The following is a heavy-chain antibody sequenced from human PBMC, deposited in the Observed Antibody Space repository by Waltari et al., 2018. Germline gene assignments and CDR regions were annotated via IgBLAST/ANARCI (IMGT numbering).Heavy chain of an antibody. V-gene: IGHV4-34*01. CDR2: IHHSGSP. D-gene: IGHD4-17*01. J-gene: IGHJ5*02. CDR3: AGVTATVTTGRCFDP. Sequence: HVQLQQWGAGLLKPSETLSLTCAVYGDSFSGYYWSWIRQPPGKGLEWIGEIHHSGSPRYNPSLTGRFTISVDTSKSQLSVRLTSVTAADTVVYFCAGVTATVTTGRCFDPWGQGTLVTVSS. CDR1: GDSFSGYY.